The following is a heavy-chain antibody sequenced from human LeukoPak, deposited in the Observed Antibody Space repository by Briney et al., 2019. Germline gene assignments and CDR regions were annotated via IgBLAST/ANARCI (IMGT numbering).Heavy chain of an antibody. V-gene: IGHV3-30*04. CDR1: GFNFRTYA. CDR3: ATESSLSN. Sequence: GGSLGLSCVASGFNFRTYAMDWVRQAPGKGLEWVGDISYDGGYASYAAAVRDRFTISRDNSKNTLFLQINSLRPEDAAVYYCATESSLSNWGQGTLVSVSS. J-gene: IGHJ4*02. CDR2: ISYDGGYA.